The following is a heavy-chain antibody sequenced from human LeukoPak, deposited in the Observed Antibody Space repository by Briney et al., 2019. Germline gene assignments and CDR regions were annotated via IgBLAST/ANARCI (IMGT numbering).Heavy chain of an antibody. CDR2: INHSGST. V-gene: IGHV4-34*01. CDR1: GGSFSGYY. D-gene: IGHD3/OR15-3a*01. Sequence: SETLCLTCAVYGGSFSGYYWSWIRQPPGKGLEWIGEINHSGSTNYNPSLKSRVTISVDTSKNQFSLKLSSVTAADTAVYYCASWTLDYWGQGTLVTVSS. CDR3: ASWTLDY. J-gene: IGHJ4*02.